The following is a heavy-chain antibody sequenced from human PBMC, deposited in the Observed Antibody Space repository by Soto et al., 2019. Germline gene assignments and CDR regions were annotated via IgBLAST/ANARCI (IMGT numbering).Heavy chain of an antibody. CDR1: GFFVSSNY. D-gene: IGHD6-13*01. Sequence: GGSLRLSCAASGFFVSSNYMTWVRQAPGKGLEWVSVIYSGGSTYYADSVKGRFTISRDNSKNTLYLQMHSLKAEDTAVYYCGDSSGAAGFFYFAYWGQGALGTGPS. CDR3: GDSSGAAGFFYFAY. V-gene: IGHV3-66*01. J-gene: IGHJ4*02. CDR2: IYSGGST.